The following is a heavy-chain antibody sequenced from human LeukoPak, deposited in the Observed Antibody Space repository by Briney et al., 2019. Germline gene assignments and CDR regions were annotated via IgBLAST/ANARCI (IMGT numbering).Heavy chain of an antibody. J-gene: IGHJ5*02. Sequence: DSVKVSCKASGYTFTNYGISWVRQAPGQGLEWMGWISGYNGNTNYAVKLPGRVSVTTDISTSTAYMELRSLRPDDTAVYYCARACTSTSCHENNWFDPWGQRTLVTASS. CDR2: ISGYNGNT. CDR3: ARACTSTSCHENNWFDP. CDR1: GYTFTNYG. V-gene: IGHV1-18*01. D-gene: IGHD2-2*01.